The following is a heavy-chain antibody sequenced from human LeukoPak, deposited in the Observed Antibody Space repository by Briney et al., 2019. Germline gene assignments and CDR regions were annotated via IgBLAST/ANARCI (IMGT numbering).Heavy chain of an antibody. CDR1: GFTFSSYA. D-gene: IGHD5-18*01. CDR2: ISGSGGST. Sequence: PGVSLRLSCAASGFTFSSYAMSWVRQAQGKGLEWGSAISGSGGSTYYADSVKGRFTISRDNSKNTLYLQMNSLRAEDTAVYYCAKDPNSYDYLGYYYMDVWGKGTTVTVSS. CDR3: AKDPNSYDYLGYYYMDV. V-gene: IGHV3-23*01. J-gene: IGHJ6*03.